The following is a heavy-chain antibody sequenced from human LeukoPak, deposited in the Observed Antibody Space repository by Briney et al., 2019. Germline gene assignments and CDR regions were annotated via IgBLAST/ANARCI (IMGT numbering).Heavy chain of an antibody. CDR2: ISGSGGST. CDR1: GFIFSAYA. CDR3: AGLSVVPAANDY. Sequence: PGGSLRLSCAASGFIFSAYAMSWVRQAPGKGLEWVSAISGSGGSTYYADSVKGRFTISRDDSKNTLYLQMNSLRAEDTAVYYCAGLSVVPAANDYWGQGTLVTVSS. D-gene: IGHD2-2*01. J-gene: IGHJ4*02. V-gene: IGHV3-23*01.